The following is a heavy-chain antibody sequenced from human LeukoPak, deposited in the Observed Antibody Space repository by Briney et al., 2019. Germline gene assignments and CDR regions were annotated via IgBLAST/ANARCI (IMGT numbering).Heavy chain of an antibody. V-gene: IGHV3-48*03. D-gene: IGHD2-21*01. CDR3: VRDNYSYRLDV. CDR2: ISSSGSTI. Sequence: GGSLRLSCAVSGFTFSSYEMNWVRQAPGKGLEWVSYISSSGSTIYYADSVKGRFTIPRDNAKNSLYLQMNSLRAEDTAIYYCVRDNYSYRLDVWGQGTLVTVSS. J-gene: IGHJ4*02. CDR1: GFTFSSYE.